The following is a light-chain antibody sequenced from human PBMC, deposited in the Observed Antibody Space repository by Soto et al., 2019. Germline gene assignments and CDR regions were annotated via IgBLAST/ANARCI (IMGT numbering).Light chain of an antibody. CDR1: QSIGTD. CDR2: GAS. CDR3: QQSYSTLLS. Sequence: DIQMTQSPSSLSASMGDRVSITCRASQSIGTDLNWYQQKPGKAPKLLIYGASTLQGGVPSRFSGSGSGTDFSLTISGLQPEDSATYYCQQSYSTLLSFGGGTKVEI. V-gene: IGKV1-39*01. J-gene: IGKJ4*01.